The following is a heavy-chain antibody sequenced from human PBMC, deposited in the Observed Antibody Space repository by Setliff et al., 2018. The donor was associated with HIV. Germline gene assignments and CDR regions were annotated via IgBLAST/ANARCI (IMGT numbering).Heavy chain of an antibody. D-gene: IGHD3-22*01. CDR3: ARVFYFDSSGYYQRGDVFDI. CDR2: IYDSGSP. CDR1: GGSTSNEY. Sequence: SATLSLTCTVSGGSTSNEYWSWIRQPPGKGLEWIGYIYDSGSPKYNPSLKRRVTISIDTSKSQISLKLTSVTAADTAMYHCARVFYFDSSGYYQRGDVFDIWGQGTMVTVSS. V-gene: IGHV4-59*01. J-gene: IGHJ3*02.